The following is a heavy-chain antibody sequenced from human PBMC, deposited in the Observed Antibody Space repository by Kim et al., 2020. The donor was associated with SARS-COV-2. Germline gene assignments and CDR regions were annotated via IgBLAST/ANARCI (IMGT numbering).Heavy chain of an antibody. CDR3: ARINFGDDC. J-gene: IGHJ4*02. D-gene: IGHD4-17*01. Sequence: GGETYYADSVKGRFTVSRDNSKNTLYLQMNSLRAEDTAVYFCARINFGDDCWGQGTRVTVSS. CDR2: GGET. V-gene: IGHV3-66*01.